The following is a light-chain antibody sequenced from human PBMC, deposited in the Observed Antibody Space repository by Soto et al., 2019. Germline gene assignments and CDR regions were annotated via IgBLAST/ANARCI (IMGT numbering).Light chain of an antibody. CDR3: ASWDESLTGPV. J-gene: IGLJ1*01. CDR1: RSDIGINS. V-gene: IGLV1-44*01. Sequence: QSVLTQPPSASGTPGQTVIISCSGSRSDIGINSVNWYQHLPGTAPKLLIYNNNPRPSGVPDRFSGSKSGTSASLAISGLQSEDDADYYCASWDESLTGPVFGTGTKVTVL. CDR2: NNN.